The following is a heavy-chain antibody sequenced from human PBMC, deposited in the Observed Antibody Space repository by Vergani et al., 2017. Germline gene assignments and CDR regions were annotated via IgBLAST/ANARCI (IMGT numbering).Heavy chain of an antibody. CDR3: ARIGGHRNGRLRGANGEGWDMDV. V-gene: IGHV1-18*01. CDR1: GYTFTSYG. D-gene: IGHD1-14*01. CDR2: ISAYNGNT. Sequence: QVQLVQSGAEVKKPGASVKVSCKASGYTFTSYGISWVRQAPGQGLEWMGWISAYNGNTNYAQKLQGRVTMTTDTSTSTAYIELRSLRSDDTAVYYCARIGGHRNGRLRGANGEGWDMDVWGKGSTVTVSS. J-gene: IGHJ6*03.